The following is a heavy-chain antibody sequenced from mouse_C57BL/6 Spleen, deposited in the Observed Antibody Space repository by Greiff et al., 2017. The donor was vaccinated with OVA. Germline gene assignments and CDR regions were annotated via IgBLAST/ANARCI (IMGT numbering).Heavy chain of an antibody. J-gene: IGHJ4*01. V-gene: IGHV1-54*01. CDR1: GYAFTNYL. CDR3: AKIYFYYAMDY. D-gene: IGHD2-1*01. Sequence: VQGVESGAELVRPGTSVKVSCKASGYAFTNYLIEWVKQRPGQGLEWIGVINPGSGGTNYNEKFKGKATLTADKSSSTAYMQLSSLTSEDSAVYFCAKIYFYYAMDYWGQGTSVTVSS. CDR2: INPGSGGT.